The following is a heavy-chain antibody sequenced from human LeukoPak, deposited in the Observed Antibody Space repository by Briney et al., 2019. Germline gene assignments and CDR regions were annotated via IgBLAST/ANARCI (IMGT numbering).Heavy chain of an antibody. CDR1: GFSLSNYA. CDR2: ISSANSHI. Sequence: GESLRLSCVVSGFSLSNYAMNWVRQAPGKGPEWVSYISSANSHIYYADSVKGRFIISRDNAKNSLYLQMNSLRAEDTAVYYCARGGAYFPPYYFDYWGQGTLVTVSS. J-gene: IGHJ4*02. V-gene: IGHV3-21*01. D-gene: IGHD2/OR15-2a*01. CDR3: ARGGAYFPPYYFDY.